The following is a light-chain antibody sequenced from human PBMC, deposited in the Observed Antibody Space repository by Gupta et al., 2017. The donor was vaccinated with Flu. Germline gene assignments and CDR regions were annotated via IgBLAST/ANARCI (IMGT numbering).Light chain of an antibody. Sequence: QSELTQPPSVSGAPGQRVTISCTGSSSNFGAGYDVHWYQQVPGTAPKLLIYGNSNRPSGVPDRFSGSKSGTSASLAINGLRAEDDADYYCQSYDSSLSGVVFGGGTKLTV. V-gene: IGLV1-40*01. J-gene: IGLJ3*02. CDR2: GNS. CDR3: QSYDSSLSGVV. CDR1: SSNFGAGYD.